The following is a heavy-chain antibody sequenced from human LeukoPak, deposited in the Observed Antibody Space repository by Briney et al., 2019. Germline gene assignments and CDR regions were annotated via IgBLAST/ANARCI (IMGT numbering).Heavy chain of an antibody. CDR3: ARFSEAADMDFDY. D-gene: IGHD3-9*01. J-gene: IGHJ4*02. CDR1: GGSISSYY. CDR2: IYYSGST. Sequence: PSETLSLTCTVSGGSISSYYWSWIRQPPGKGLEWIGYIYYSGSTNYNPSLKSRVTISVDTSKNQISLKLSSVTAADTAVYYCARFSEAADMDFDYWGQGTLVTVSS. V-gene: IGHV4-59*08.